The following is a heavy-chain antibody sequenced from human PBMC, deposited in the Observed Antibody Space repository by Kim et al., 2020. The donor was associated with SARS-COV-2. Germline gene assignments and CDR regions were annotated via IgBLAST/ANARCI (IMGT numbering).Heavy chain of an antibody. CDR3: AKSPIAVAGHDAFDI. D-gene: IGHD6-19*01. CDR1: GFTFSSYA. CDR2: IYSGGSST. V-gene: IGHV3-23*03. Sequence: GGSLRLSCAASGFTFSSYAMSWVRQAPGKGLEWVSVIYSGGSSTYYADSVKGRFTISRDNSKNTLYLQMNSLRAEDTAVYYCAKSPIAVAGHDAFDIWGQGTMVTVSS. J-gene: IGHJ3*02.